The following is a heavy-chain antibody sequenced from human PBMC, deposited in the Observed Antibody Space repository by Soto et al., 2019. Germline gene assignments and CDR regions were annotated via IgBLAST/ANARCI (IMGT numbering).Heavy chain of an antibody. CDR3: ARDRGYYYYGMDV. V-gene: IGHV3-30-3*01. Sequence: GGSLRLSCAAPGFTFSSYAMHWVRQAPGKGLEWGAVISYDGSNKNYAKSVKGRFNISRDNSKNSLYLQMNSLRAEDTAVYYCARDRGYYYYGMDVWGQGTTVTVSS. CDR2: ISYDGSNK. CDR1: GFTFSSYA. J-gene: IGHJ6*02.